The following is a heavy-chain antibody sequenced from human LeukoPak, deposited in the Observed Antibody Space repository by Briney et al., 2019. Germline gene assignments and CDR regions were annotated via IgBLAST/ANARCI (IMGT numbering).Heavy chain of an antibody. V-gene: IGHV4-34*01. CDR3: ARGYGAGSGYYRKHVWGPPYNWFDP. J-gene: IGHJ5*02. D-gene: IGHD3-3*01. Sequence: PSETLSLTCAVYGGSFSGYYWSWLRQPPGKGLEWIGEINHSGSTNYNPSLTSRVTISVDTSKNQFSLTLSSVTAADTAVYYCARGYGAGSGYYRKHVWGPPYNWFDPWGQGTLVTVSS. CDR1: GGSFSGYY. CDR2: INHSGST.